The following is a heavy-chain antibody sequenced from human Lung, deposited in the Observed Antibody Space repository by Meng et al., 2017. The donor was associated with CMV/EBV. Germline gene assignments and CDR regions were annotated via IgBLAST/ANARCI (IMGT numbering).Heavy chain of an antibody. CDR2: IYYSGST. CDR1: GGSINNYY. CDR3: ARIYCSSTSCYNDY. V-gene: IGHV4-59*01. D-gene: IGHD2-2*01. Sequence: LXXTVSGGSINNYYWSWIRQPPGKGLEWIGYIYYSGSTNYNPSLKSRVTISVDTSKNQFSLKLSSVTAADTAVYFCARIYCSSTSCYNDYWGQGTLVTVSS. J-gene: IGHJ4*02.